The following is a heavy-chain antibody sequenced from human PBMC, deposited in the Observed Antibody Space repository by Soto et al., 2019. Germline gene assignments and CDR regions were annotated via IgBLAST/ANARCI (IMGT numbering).Heavy chain of an antibody. CDR2: ISYDGSNK. Sequence: PGGSLRLSCAASGFTFSSYGMHWVCQAPGKGLEWVAVISYDGSNKYYADSVKGRLTISRDNSKNTLYLQMNSLRAEDTAVYYCAKDRSSGIAVAAQGWFDPWGQGTLVTVSS. J-gene: IGHJ5*02. D-gene: IGHD6-19*01. CDR3: AKDRSSGIAVAAQGWFDP. CDR1: GFTFSSYG. V-gene: IGHV3-30*18.